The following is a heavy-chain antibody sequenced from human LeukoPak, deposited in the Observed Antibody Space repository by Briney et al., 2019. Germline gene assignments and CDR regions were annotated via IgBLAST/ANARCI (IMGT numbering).Heavy chain of an antibody. Sequence: SETLSLTCTVSGGSISSYYWSWIRQPPGKGLEWIGSIYYSGSTYYNPSLKSRVTISVDTSKNQFSLKLSSVTAADTAVYYCARHEELLRNFDYWGQGTLVTVSS. J-gene: IGHJ4*02. CDR2: IYYSGST. D-gene: IGHD1-26*01. V-gene: IGHV4-59*05. CDR1: GGSISSYY. CDR3: ARHEELLRNFDY.